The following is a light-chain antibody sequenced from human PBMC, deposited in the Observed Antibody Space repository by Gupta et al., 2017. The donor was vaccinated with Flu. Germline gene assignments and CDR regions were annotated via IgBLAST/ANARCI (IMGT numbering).Light chain of an antibody. Sequence: DIQMPQSPSSLSASVGDRVTITCQASQDISNYVNWFQQKPGKAPKLLIHEASNLEPGVPSRFSGSGFGTDFTLTISGLQAEDFATYFCQKYDYLSPYTFGHGTRVDIK. CDR1: QDISNY. CDR2: EAS. J-gene: IGKJ3*01. CDR3: QKYDYLSPYT. V-gene: IGKV1-33*01.